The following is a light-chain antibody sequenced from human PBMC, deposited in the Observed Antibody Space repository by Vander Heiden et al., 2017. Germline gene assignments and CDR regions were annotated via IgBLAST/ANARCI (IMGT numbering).Light chain of an antibody. CDR2: SNT. J-gene: IGLJ3*02. V-gene: IGLV1-47*02. Sequence: QSVLTQPPSASGTPGQRVTISCSGSNSNIGVNYVYWYQQLPGTAPKLLIYSNTQRPSGVPDRFSGSKSGTSASLAISELRSEDEADYYCATWDDSLSGPVFGGGTKLTVL. CDR1: NSNIGVNY. CDR3: ATWDDSLSGPV.